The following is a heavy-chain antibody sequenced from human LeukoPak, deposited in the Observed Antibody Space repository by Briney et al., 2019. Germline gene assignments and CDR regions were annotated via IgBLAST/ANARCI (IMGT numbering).Heavy chain of an antibody. Sequence: VASVKVSCKASGYTFIGHYMHWVRQVPGQGLEWMGWVNPKNAATNYAQKFQGRVTMTRDTSISTAYMELNRLRSDDTAVYYCAREVVAGSGYSYGLDYWGQGTLVTVSS. CDR3: AREVVAGSGYSYGLDY. CDR2: VNPKNAAT. V-gene: IGHV1-2*02. CDR1: GYTFIGHY. D-gene: IGHD5-18*01. J-gene: IGHJ4*02.